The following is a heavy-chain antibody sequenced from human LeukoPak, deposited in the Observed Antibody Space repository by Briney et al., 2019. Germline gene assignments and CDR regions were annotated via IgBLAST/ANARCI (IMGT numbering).Heavy chain of an antibody. CDR2: ISGSGDAI. J-gene: IGHJ6*03. CDR3: ARDRRGYYGTFYMDV. D-gene: IGHD3-10*01. CDR1: GFAFSNHN. Sequence: GGSLRLSCVASGFAFSNHNMDWVRQAPGKGREWVSYISGSGDAIFYADSVRGRFTISRDNAKNSLYLQMNSLRAEDTAVYYCARDRRGYYGTFYMDVWGKGTTVTISS. V-gene: IGHV3-48*04.